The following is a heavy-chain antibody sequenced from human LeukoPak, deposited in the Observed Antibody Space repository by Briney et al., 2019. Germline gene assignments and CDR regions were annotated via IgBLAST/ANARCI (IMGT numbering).Heavy chain of an antibody. CDR1: GYTFTGYY. D-gene: IGHD6-19*01. CDR2: INPNSVDT. CDR3: ARVGSSGWYVHPTLDY. Sequence: ASVKVSCKASGYTFTGYYMHWVRQAPGQGLEWMGWINPNSVDTNYAQKFQGRVTVTRDTSISTAYMELSRLRSDDTAVYYCARVGSSGWYVHPTLDYWGQGTLVTVSS. J-gene: IGHJ4*02. V-gene: IGHV1-2*02.